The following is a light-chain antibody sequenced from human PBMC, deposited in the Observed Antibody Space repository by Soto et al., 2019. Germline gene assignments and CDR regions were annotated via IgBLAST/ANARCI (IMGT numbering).Light chain of an antibody. J-gene: IGKJ1*01. CDR3: HQYNNWPKT. V-gene: IGKV3-15*01. Sequence: EIVLTQSPATLSVSPGERATLSCRASQTITNRLAWYQQKPGQAPRLLIYSISTRASETPARFSGSGSGTEFTLTISSLQSEDFAVYYCHQYNNWPKTFGQGTKVEI. CDR2: SIS. CDR1: QTITNR.